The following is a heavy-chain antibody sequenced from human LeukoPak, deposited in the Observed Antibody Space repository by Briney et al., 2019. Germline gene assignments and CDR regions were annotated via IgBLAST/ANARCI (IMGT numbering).Heavy chain of an antibody. Sequence: GGSLRLSCAASGFTFSSYSMNWVRQAPGKGLEWVSSISSSSSYIYYADSVKGRFTISRDNAKNSLYLQLNSLRAEDTAVYYCARDLWRATEPWGQGTLVTVSS. CDR3: ARDLWRATEP. CDR2: ISSSSSYI. CDR1: GFTFSSYS. D-gene: IGHD5-12*01. J-gene: IGHJ5*02. V-gene: IGHV3-21*01.